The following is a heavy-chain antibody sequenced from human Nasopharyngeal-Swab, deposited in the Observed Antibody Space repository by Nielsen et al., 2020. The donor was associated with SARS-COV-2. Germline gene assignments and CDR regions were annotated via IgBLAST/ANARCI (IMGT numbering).Heavy chain of an antibody. V-gene: IGHV3-11*06. J-gene: IGHJ4*02. CDR2: ISSSGNYT. D-gene: IGHD4-17*01. CDR3: ARDKRLRGDYVFDY. Sequence: RQAPGKGLEWVSYISSSGNYTNYADSVKGRFTISRDNAKNSLHLQMNSLRAEDTAVYYCARDKRLRGDYVFDYWGQGTLVTVSS.